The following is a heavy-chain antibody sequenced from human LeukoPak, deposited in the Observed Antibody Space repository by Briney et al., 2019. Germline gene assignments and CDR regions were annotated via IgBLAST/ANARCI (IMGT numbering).Heavy chain of an antibody. CDR2: ISYDGSNK. Sequence: GGSLRLSCAASGFTFSSYAMHWVGQAPGKGLEWVAVISYDGSNKYYADSVKGRFTISRDNSKNTLYLQMNSLRAEDTAVYYCAVGGYSSSSGAFDIWGQGTMVTVSS. D-gene: IGHD6-6*01. CDR1: GFTFSSYA. J-gene: IGHJ3*02. CDR3: AVGGYSSSSGAFDI. V-gene: IGHV3-30-3*01.